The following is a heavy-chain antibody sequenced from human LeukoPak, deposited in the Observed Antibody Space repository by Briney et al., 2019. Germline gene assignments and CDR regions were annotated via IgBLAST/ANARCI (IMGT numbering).Heavy chain of an antibody. V-gene: IGHV4-59*01. Sequence: SETLSLTCTVSGGSISSDYWCWIWMPPEPGQGRDGYIYYSGSTNYTPSLPSRVAISVDSSKNQFTLKLSSVTAADTAVYYCARRGFWSGYDYEIWGQGTMVTVSS. J-gene: IGHJ3*02. CDR2: IYYSGST. D-gene: IGHD3-3*01. CDR1: GGSISSDY. CDR3: ARRGFWSGYDYEI.